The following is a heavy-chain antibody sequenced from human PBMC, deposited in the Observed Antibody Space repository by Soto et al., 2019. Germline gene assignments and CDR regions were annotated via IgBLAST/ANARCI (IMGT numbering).Heavy chain of an antibody. CDR1: GYTFADYY. CDR3: ASEDCRNTNCLKGFDY. CDR2: INPKSGGP. V-gene: IGHV1-2*02. J-gene: IGHJ4*02. D-gene: IGHD2-15*01. Sequence: ASVKVSCKTSGYTFADYYMHWVRQAPGQGFEWVGGINPKSGGPKYVPKFQGRVTVTRDTSTSTAYMELNRLTSDDTAVYYCASEDCRNTNCLKGFDYWGQGTLVTVSS.